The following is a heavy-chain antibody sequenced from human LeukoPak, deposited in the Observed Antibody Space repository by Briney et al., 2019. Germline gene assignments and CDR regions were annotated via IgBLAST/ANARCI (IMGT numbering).Heavy chain of an antibody. V-gene: IGHV4-39*01. J-gene: IGHJ4*02. D-gene: IGHD3-22*01. CDR2: IYYSGST. CDR3: ATYYDSSGYMDFDY. Sequence: SETLSLTCTVSGGSICTSNFYWGWIRQPPGRGLEWIENIYYSGSTYYNPALKSRITITVNTAKNQFSLKLSSVTAADTAVYYCATYYDSSGYMDFDYWGQGTLVTVSS. CDR1: GGSICTSNFY.